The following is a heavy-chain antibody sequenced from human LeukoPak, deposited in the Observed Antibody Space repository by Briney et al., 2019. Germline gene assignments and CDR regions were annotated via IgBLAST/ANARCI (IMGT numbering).Heavy chain of an antibody. CDR2: IIPIFGTA. CDR3: ARERGTTGTVPYYYYYYMDV. Sequence: ASVKVSCKASGGTFSSYAISWVRQAPGQGLEWMGGIIPIFGTADYAQKFQGRVTITTDESTSTAYMELSSLRSEDTAMYYYARERGTTGTVPYYYYYYMDVWGKGTTVTVSS. J-gene: IGHJ6*03. D-gene: IGHD1-1*01. V-gene: IGHV1-69*05. CDR1: GGTFSSYA.